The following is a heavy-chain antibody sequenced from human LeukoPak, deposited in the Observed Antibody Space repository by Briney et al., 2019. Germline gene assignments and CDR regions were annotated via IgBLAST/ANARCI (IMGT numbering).Heavy chain of an antibody. Sequence: PGGSLRLSCAASGFTFSTYSMNWVRQAPGKGLEWVGRIKSKTDGGTTDYAAPVKGRFTISRDDSKNTLYLQMNSLKTEDTAVYYCTTVPGTAYYYYYYMDVWGKGTTVTVSS. CDR1: GFTFSTYS. J-gene: IGHJ6*03. D-gene: IGHD1-1*01. CDR2: IKSKTDGGTT. V-gene: IGHV3-15*01. CDR3: TTVPGTAYYYYYYMDV.